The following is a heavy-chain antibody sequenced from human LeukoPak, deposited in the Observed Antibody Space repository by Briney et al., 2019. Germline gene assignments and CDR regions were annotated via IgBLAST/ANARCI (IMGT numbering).Heavy chain of an antibody. V-gene: IGHV1-24*01. J-gene: IGHJ4*02. Sequence: ASVKVSCKVSGYSLTKLSMHWVRQAPGKGLEWMGGFDPEDGETLYAQKFQGRATLTEDTSADIAYIELTGLTSEDTAVYYCTSGRDYYYESSGPFDYWGQGTLVTVSS. CDR1: GYSLTKLS. CDR2: FDPEDGET. D-gene: IGHD3-22*01. CDR3: TSGRDYYYESSGPFDY.